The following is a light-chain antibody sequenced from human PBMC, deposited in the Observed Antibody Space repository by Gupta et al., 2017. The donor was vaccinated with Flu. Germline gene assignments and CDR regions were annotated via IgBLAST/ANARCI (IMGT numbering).Light chain of an antibody. J-gene: IGKJ1*01. CDR1: QNIRTY. CDR2: LAS. Sequence: DIQMAQSPSSLSASLGDSVTITCRASQNIRTYVHWYQQKPGKAPKLLVFLASRLGSGVPSRFTGSGSDTDFRLSISRMKPEDFATYDCQQSDLTPVTFGQGTRVEL. V-gene: IGKV1-39*01. CDR3: QQSDLTPVT.